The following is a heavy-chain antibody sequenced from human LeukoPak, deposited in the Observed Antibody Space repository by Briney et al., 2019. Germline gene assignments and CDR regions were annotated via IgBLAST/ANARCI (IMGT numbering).Heavy chain of an antibody. CDR1: GFTFSSYS. V-gene: IGHV3-48*02. D-gene: IGHD5-24*01. J-gene: IGHJ4*02. Sequence: GESLRLSCAASGFTFSSYSMNWVRQAPGKGLEWVSYISSSTSTIYYADSVKGRFTISRDNAQNSLYLHMSSLRDEDTAVYYCARGDGFHYFDYWDQGALVTVSS. CDR2: ISSSTSTI. CDR3: ARGDGFHYFDY.